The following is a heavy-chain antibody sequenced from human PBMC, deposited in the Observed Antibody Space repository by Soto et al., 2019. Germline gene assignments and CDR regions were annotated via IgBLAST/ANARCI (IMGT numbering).Heavy chain of an antibody. Sequence: SETLSLTCTVSGGSIGSYYWSWIRQPPGKGLEWIGYIYYSGSTNYNPSLKSRVTISVDTSKNQFSLKLSSVTAADTAVYYCARAAISSSWLGPAYVFDYWGQGTLVTVSS. D-gene: IGHD6-13*01. J-gene: IGHJ4*02. CDR3: ARAAISSSWLGPAYVFDY. CDR1: GGSIGSYY. V-gene: IGHV4-59*08. CDR2: IYYSGST.